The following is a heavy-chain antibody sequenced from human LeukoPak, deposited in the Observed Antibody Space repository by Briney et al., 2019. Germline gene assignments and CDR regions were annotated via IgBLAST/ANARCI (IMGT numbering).Heavy chain of an antibody. CDR3: ARGERSGVFWSGYYLN. Sequence: KSSEALSLTCTVSGGSISSYYWSWIRQPPGKGLEWIGYIYYSGSTNYNPSLKSRVTISVDTSKNQFSLKLSSVTAADTAVYYCARGERSGVFWSGYYLNWGQGTLVTVSS. CDR2: IYYSGST. CDR1: GGSISSYY. J-gene: IGHJ4*02. D-gene: IGHD3-3*01. V-gene: IGHV4-59*01.